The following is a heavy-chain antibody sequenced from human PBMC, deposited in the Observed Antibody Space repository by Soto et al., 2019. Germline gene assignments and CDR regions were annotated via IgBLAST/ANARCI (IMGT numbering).Heavy chain of an antibody. D-gene: IGHD6-13*01. CDR1: GFTFSSLW. J-gene: IGHJ4*02. CDR3: ARGGYTSSYYWVD. CDR2: IKGDGSEK. Sequence: EVQLVESGGGLVQPGGSLRLSCAASGFTFSSLWMTWVRQSQGKGLEWVANIKGDGSEKYYVDSVKGRFTISRDNAKNSLYLEMNSLRADDTALYYCARGGYTSSYYWVDWGQGTLVTVSS. V-gene: IGHV3-7*01.